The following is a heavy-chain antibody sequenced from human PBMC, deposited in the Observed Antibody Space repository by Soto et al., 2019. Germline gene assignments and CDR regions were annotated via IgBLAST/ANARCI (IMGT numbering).Heavy chain of an antibody. J-gene: IGHJ4*02. CDR3: ASFSNHVRYFV. D-gene: IGHD3-9*01. CDR2: ISYDESHK. V-gene: IGHV3-30-3*01. Sequence: QVQLVESGGGVVQPGRSLRLSCAASGFTFSNYAMHWVRQAPGKGLEWVAVISYDESHKYYADSVKGRFTISRDNSKNTLYVQMNSLRAEDTAVYYCASFSNHVRYFVWGQGPLVTVSS. CDR1: GFTFSNYA.